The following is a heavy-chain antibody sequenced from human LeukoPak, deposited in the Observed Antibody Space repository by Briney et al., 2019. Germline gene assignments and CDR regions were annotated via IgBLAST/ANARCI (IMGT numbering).Heavy chain of an antibody. V-gene: IGHV3-23*01. CDR1: GFTFSSYA. CDR3: TKRGAYYVDY. CDR2: ITSGDGSP. J-gene: IGHJ4*02. D-gene: IGHD3-16*01. Sequence: GGSLRLSCAASGFTFSSYAMSWVRQAPEKGLEWVSTITSGDGSPYYADSVKGRFTISRDNSNNMLYLQMNSLRAEDTAVYYCTKRGAYYVDYWGRGIPVTVSS.